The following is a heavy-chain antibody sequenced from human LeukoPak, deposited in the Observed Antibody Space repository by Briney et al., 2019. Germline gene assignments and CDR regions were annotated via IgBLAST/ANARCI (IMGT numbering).Heavy chain of an antibody. J-gene: IGHJ3*02. Sequence: GMSLRLSCAASGFTFSGYAMHWVRQAPGKGLEWVAGIWYDGSNINYADSVKGRFTISRDNSKNTLYLQMNNLRAEDTAVYYCARDLSLNYDFWSGYDAFDIWGRGTMVTVSS. D-gene: IGHD3-3*01. CDR2: IWYDGSNI. CDR3: ARDLSLNYDFWSGYDAFDI. CDR1: GFTFSGYA. V-gene: IGHV3-33*01.